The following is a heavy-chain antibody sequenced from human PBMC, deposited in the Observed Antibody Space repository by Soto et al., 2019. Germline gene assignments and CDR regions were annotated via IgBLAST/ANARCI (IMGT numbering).Heavy chain of an antibody. J-gene: IGHJ6*02. Sequence: ASVKVSCKASGYTFTSYGISWVRQAPRQGLEWMGWISAYNGNTNYAQKLQGRVTMTTDTSTSTAYMELRSLRSDDTAVYYCARFFSYITIFGVVNPAHYYYYYGMDVWGQGTTVTVSS. CDR1: GYTFTSYG. CDR2: ISAYNGNT. V-gene: IGHV1-18*01. CDR3: ARFFSYITIFGVVNPAHYYYYYGMDV. D-gene: IGHD3-3*01.